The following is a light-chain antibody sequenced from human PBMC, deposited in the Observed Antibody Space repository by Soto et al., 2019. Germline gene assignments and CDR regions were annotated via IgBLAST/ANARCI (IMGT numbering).Light chain of an antibody. V-gene: IGKV3-20*01. CDR1: QSVSSSH. CDR3: QQYDRSPWT. J-gene: IGKJ1*01. Sequence: EIVLTQSPGTLSLSRGEKATLSCRASQSVSSSHLAWYQQKPGQAPGLLIYGASFRATGIPDRFSGSGSGTDFTLTISSLEPEDFAVYYCQQYDRSPWTFGQGTKVEI. CDR2: GAS.